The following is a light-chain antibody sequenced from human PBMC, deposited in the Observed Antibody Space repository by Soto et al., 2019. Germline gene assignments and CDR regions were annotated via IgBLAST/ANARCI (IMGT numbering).Light chain of an antibody. CDR2: GAS. CDR1: QSVRSN. Sequence: EIVMTQSPVTLSVSPGERATLSCRASQSVRSNLAWYPQKRSRAPRLLSYGASTRTTGISARFSVSGSGTELTLTISSLQSEDFAVYYCQQYESWPYTFGQGTKLEIK. J-gene: IGKJ2*01. CDR3: QQYESWPYT. V-gene: IGKV3-15*01.